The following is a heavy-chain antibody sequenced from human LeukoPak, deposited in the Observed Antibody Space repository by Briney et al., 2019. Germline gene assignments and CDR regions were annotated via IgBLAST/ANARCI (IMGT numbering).Heavy chain of an antibody. CDR3: ARDAAGFNSSWEFDY. CDR2: IHYSGAT. D-gene: IGHD6-13*01. CDR1: GGSISSNY. V-gene: IGHV4-59*01. J-gene: IGHJ4*02. Sequence: PSETLSLTCAASGGSISSNYWSWIRQPPGKGLEWIGYIHYSGATNYNPSLKSRVTISADTSKNQFSLKLSSVTAADTAMYYCARDAAGFNSSWEFDYWGQGTLVTVSS.